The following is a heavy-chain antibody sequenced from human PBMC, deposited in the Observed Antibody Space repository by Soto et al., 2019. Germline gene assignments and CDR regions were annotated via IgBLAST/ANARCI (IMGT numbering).Heavy chain of an antibody. CDR3: AREVNSSPARGPNWFDP. V-gene: IGHV4-4*02. CDR2: TYHSGTT. Sequence: QVQLQESGPGLVQPSGTLSLTCAVSGDSITNSHWWSWVRQTPGKGLEWIGETYHSGTTNYNPSLKTRVTISIDKSKNQFSLKMNSVTAADPAVYYCAREVNSSPARGPNWFDPWGQGTLVTVSS. D-gene: IGHD6-13*01. CDR1: GDSITNSHW. J-gene: IGHJ5*02.